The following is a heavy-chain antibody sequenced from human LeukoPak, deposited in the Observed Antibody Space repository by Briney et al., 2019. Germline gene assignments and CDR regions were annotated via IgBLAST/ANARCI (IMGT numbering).Heavy chain of an antibody. Sequence: GGSLRLSCAASGFTFSSYSMNWVRQAPGKGLEWVSSISSSSSYIFNADSVKGRFTISRDNAKNSLYLQMNSLRAEDTAVYYCARDLVVSRPVGASEKIVPCGQRTLGTVSS. J-gene: IGHJ5*02. CDR3: ARDLVVSRPVGASEKIVP. CDR2: ISSSSSYI. V-gene: IGHV3-21*01. CDR1: GFTFSSYS. D-gene: IGHD2-21*01.